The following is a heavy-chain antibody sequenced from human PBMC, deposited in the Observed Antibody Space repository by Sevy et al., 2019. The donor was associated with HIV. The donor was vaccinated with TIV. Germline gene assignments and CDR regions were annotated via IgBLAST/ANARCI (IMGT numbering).Heavy chain of an antibody. V-gene: IGHV1-18*01. CDR1: GYTFSSNG. D-gene: IGHD3-10*01. J-gene: IGHJ4*02. CDR3: GRVPTYYFGSGTYFDY. CDR2: IGVYKGNS. Sequence: ASVKVSCKASGYTFSSNGIAWVRQAPGQGLQWMGWIGVYKGNSNYAQNLRDRVTMTTDTSTSTAYIERKSLRSDETAVYYCGRVPTYYFGSGTYFDYWGQGTLVTVSS.